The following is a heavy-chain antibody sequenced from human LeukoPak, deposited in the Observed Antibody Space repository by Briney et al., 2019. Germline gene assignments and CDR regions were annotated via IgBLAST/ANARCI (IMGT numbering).Heavy chain of an antibody. CDR1: GFAFTFHA. CDR3: AKPISGGLAVTADWFDP. D-gene: IGHD6-19*01. CDR2: INANSGTT. J-gene: IGHJ5*01. V-gene: IGHV3-23*01. Sequence: GGSLRLSCAASGFAFTFHAMSWLRQPPGKGLEWVSTINANSGTTSYAASVRGRFTISRDNSKDTLYLQVNSLRADDTAVYYCAKPISGGLAVTADWFDPWGQGTLVVVSS.